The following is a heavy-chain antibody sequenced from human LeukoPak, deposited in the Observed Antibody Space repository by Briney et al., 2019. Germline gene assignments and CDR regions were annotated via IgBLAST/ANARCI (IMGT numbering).Heavy chain of an antibody. CDR2: IDPSDSYT. CDR1: GYSFTNNW. CDR3: ARGRGWTDY. D-gene: IGHD6-19*01. J-gene: IGHJ4*02. Sequence: GESVKISCKGSGYSFTNNWITWVRQLPGKGLEWMGRIDPSDSYTDYSPSFQGHVTISVDKSINAAYLQWSSLQASDTAMYFCARGRGWTDYWGQGTLVTVSS. V-gene: IGHV5-10-1*01.